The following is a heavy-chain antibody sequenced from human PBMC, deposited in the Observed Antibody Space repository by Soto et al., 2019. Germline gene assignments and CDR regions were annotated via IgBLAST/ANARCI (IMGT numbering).Heavy chain of an antibody. V-gene: IGHV4-34*01. J-gene: IGHJ4*02. D-gene: IGHD6-19*01. CDR1: GGSFSGYY. CDR3: ARGRAEAVAGTPPLYYFDY. Sequence: SETLSLTCAVYGGSFSGYYWSWIRQPPGKGLEWIGEINHSGSTNYNPSLKSRVTISVDTSKNQFSLKLSSVTAADTAVYYCARGRAEAVAGTPPLYYFDYWGQGTLVTVSS. CDR2: INHSGST.